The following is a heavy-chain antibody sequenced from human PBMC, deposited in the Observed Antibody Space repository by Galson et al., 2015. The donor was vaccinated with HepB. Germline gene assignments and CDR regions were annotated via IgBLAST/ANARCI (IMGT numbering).Heavy chain of an antibody. CDR2: IDPSDSYT. J-gene: IGHJ4*02. CDR1: GYSFTSYW. V-gene: IGHV5-10-1*01. D-gene: IGHD6-19*01. CDR3: ARLPYSSGWLGRVVSLDY. Sequence: QSGAEVKKPGESLRISCKGSGYSFTSYWISWVRQMPGKGLEWMGRIDPSDSYTNYSPSFQGHVTISADKSISTAYLQWSSLKASDTAMYYCARLPYSSGWLGRVVSLDYWGQGTLVTVSS.